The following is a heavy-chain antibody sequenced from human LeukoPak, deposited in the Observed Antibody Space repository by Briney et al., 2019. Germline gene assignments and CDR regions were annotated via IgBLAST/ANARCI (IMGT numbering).Heavy chain of an antibody. D-gene: IGHD1-26*01. J-gene: IGHJ4*02. CDR3: SRESGAFSPFGY. V-gene: IGHV4-59*12. CDR2: ISLSGLT. Sequence: PSETLSLTCTVSGGSISSYFWSWIRQPPGKGLEWIGEISLSGLTNYNPSLKSRVTMSLDKSKNHLSLNLTSVTAAGTAVYYCSRESGAFSPFGYWGQGTLVTVSS. CDR1: GGSISSYF.